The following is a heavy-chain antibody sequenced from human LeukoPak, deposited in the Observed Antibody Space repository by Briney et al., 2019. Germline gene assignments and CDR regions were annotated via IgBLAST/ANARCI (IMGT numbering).Heavy chain of an antibody. V-gene: IGHV1-69*11. CDR3: ARGPLGYCSSTSCYSSFDY. Sequence: SVKVSCKASGATFSSYAINWVRQAPGQGLEWMGRIIPMLGTVNYAQKFQGRVTITTDESTSTAYMELSSLRSEDTAVYYCARGPLGYCSSTSCYSSFDYWGQGTLVTVSS. J-gene: IGHJ4*02. D-gene: IGHD2-2*01. CDR2: IIPMLGTV. CDR1: GATFSSYA.